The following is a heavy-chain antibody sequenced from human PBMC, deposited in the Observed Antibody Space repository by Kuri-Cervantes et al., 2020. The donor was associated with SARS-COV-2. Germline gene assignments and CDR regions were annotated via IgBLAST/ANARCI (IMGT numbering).Heavy chain of an antibody. D-gene: IGHD3-3*01. Sequence: SETLSLTCTVSGGSISSSSYYWGWIRQPPGKGLEWIGEINHSGSTNYNPSLKSRVTISVDTSKNQFSLKLSSVTAADTAVYYCARRRITYYDFWSAPLGGAFDIWGQGKRV. V-gene: IGHV4-39*01. CDR2: INHSGST. CDR1: GGSISSSSYY. CDR3: ARRRITYYDFWSAPLGGAFDI. J-gene: IGHJ3*02.